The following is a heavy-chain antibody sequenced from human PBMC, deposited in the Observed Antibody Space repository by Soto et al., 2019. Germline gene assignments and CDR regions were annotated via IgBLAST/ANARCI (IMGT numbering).Heavy chain of an antibody. CDR1: GFTFSSYG. J-gene: IGHJ4*02. V-gene: IGHV3-33*01. D-gene: IGHD6-13*01. CDR3: ARDRLVAAAGYYFDY. Sequence: LRLSCAASGFTFSSYGMHWVRQAPGKGLEWVAVIWYDGSNKYYADSVKGRFTISRDNSKNTLYLQMNSLRAEDTAVYYCARDRLVAAAGYYFDYWGQGTLVTVSS. CDR2: IWYDGSNK.